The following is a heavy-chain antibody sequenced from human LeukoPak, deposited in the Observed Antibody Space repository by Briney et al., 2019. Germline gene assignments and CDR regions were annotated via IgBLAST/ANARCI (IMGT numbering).Heavy chain of an antibody. Sequence: PGGSLRLSCAASGFTFSGSAMHWVRQASGKGLEWVGRIRSKANSYATAYAASVKGRFTISRDDSKNTAYLQMNSLKTEDTAVYYCKRASTIFRVVIILWGQGTLVTVSS. V-gene: IGHV3-73*01. CDR2: IRSKANSYAT. J-gene: IGHJ4*02. CDR1: GFTFSGSA. D-gene: IGHD3-3*01. CDR3: KRASTIFRVVIIL.